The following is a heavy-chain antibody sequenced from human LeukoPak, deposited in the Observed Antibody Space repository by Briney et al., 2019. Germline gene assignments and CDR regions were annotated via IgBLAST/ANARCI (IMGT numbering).Heavy chain of an antibody. Sequence: GRSLRLSCAASGFTFSSYAMHWVRQAPGKGLEWVAVISYDGSNKYYADSVKGRFTISRDNSKNTLYLQMNSLRAEDTAVYYCAKDRPRPIAVAGTPDYWGQGTLVTVSS. CDR1: GFTFSSYA. V-gene: IGHV3-30-3*01. CDR3: AKDRPRPIAVAGTPDY. CDR2: ISYDGSNK. J-gene: IGHJ4*02. D-gene: IGHD6-19*01.